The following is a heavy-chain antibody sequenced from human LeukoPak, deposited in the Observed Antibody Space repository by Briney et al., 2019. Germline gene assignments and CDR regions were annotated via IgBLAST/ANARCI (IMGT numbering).Heavy chain of an antibody. Sequence: ASVKVSCKASGYTFTSYDINWVRQATGQGLEWMGWVNPNSGNTGYAQKFQGRVTMTRNTSISTAYMELSSLRSEDTAVYYCARGYYDSSGYPYNWFDPWGQGTLVTVSS. J-gene: IGHJ5*02. CDR3: ARGYYDSSGYPYNWFDP. CDR2: VNPNSGNT. D-gene: IGHD3-22*01. CDR1: GYTFTSYD. V-gene: IGHV1-8*01.